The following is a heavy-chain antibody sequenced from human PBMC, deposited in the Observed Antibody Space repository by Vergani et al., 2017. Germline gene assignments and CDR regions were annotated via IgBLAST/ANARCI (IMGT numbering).Heavy chain of an antibody. Sequence: EVQLVESGGGLVTPGGPLRLSCAASGFTFSNAWMSWVRQAPGKGLEWGGRIKSTTEGGTTNYAAPVKGRFTISRDDSKNTLYLQMNSLKTENTAVYYCTTVDYSDYLVDAGGGEGRLVTVSS. V-gene: IGHV3-15*01. J-gene: IGHJ4*02. CDR3: TTVDYSDYLVDAG. CDR1: GFTFSNAW. D-gene: IGHD4-11*01. CDR2: IKSTTEGGTT.